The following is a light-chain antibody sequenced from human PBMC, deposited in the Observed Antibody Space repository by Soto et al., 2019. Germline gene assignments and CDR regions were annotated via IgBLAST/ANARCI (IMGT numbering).Light chain of an antibody. J-gene: IGKJ3*01. CDR3: QQYGTSPFT. CDR1: QSVSSSY. V-gene: IGKV3-20*01. Sequence: EIVLTQSAGTLSLSPGERATLSCRASQSVSSSYLAWYQQKPGQAPRLLIYGASSRATGIPDRFSGSGSGTDFTLTISRLEPEDFAVYYCQQYGTSPFTFGPGTKVDI. CDR2: GAS.